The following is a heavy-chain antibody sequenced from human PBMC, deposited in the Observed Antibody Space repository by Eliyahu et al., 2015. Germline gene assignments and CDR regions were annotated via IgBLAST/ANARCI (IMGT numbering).Heavy chain of an antibody. CDR1: GFXFFSYA. CDR3: AKGLQWLVGHYFDY. Sequence: EVQLLESGGGLVPPGGSVRLSCTASGFXFFSYALTWVRQVPGEGLGWVSAISGSGSDTFYADSVKGRFTISRDNSKDTVYLEMKNVRAEDTAVYYCAKGLQWLVGHYFDYWGQGTLVTVSS. J-gene: IGHJ4*02. CDR2: ISGSGSDT. V-gene: IGHV3-23*01. D-gene: IGHD6-19*01.